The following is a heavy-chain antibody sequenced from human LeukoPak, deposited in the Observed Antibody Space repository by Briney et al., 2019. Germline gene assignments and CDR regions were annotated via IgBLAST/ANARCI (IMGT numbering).Heavy chain of an antibody. Sequence: PSETLSLTCTVSGGSISSSSYYWGWIRQPPGKGLEWIGSIYYSGSTYYNPSLKSRVTISVDTSKNQFSLKLSSVTAADTAVYYCARDSNDILTNYYYGMDVWGQGTTVTVSS. CDR1: GGSISSSSYY. D-gene: IGHD3-9*01. V-gene: IGHV4-39*07. CDR2: IYYSGST. CDR3: ARDSNDILTNYYYGMDV. J-gene: IGHJ6*02.